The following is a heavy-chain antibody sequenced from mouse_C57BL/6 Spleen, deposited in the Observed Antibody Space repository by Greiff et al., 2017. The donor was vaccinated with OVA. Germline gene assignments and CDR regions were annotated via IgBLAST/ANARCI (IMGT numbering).Heavy chain of an antibody. Sequence: QVQLQQPGTELVKPGASVKLSCKASGYTFTSYWMHWVKQRPGQGLEWIGNINPSNGGTNYNEKFKSKATLTVDKSSSTAYMQLSSLTSEDSAVYYCARAVTTVVAGNWAFDYWGQGTTLTVSS. CDR3: ARAVTTVVAGNWAFDY. V-gene: IGHV1-53*01. D-gene: IGHD1-1*01. CDR1: GYTFTSYW. J-gene: IGHJ2*01. CDR2: INPSNGGT.